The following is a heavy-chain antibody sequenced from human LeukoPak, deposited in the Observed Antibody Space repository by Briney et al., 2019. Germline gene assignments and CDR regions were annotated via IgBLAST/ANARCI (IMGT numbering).Heavy chain of an antibody. CDR3: ASRGCGGSSCYANWFDP. J-gene: IGHJ5*02. CDR2: ISAYNGNT. Sequence: ASVKVSCKASGYTFTSYGITWVRQAPGQGLEWMGWISAYNGNTNYAQKLQGRVTMTTDTSTSTAYMELRGLRSDDTAVYYCASRGCGGSSCYANWFDPWGQGTLVTVSS. D-gene: IGHD2-15*01. V-gene: IGHV1-18*01. CDR1: GYTFTSYG.